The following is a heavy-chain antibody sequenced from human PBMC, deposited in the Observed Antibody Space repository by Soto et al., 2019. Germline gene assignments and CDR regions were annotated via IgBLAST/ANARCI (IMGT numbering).Heavy chain of an antibody. CDR3: AHRVLRTVFGLVTTTAIYFDS. D-gene: IGHD3-3*01. Sequence: QITLNESGPTVVRPTETLTLTCRFSGFSLTTSGVGVGWIRQSPGKAPEWLALIYWDDDKRYSASLKSRLTNTKYTSKNQVVLTVSDLDPTDTATYYCAHRVLRTVFGLVTTTAIYFDSWGQGTPVAVSS. V-gene: IGHV2-5*02. CDR1: GFSLTTSGVG. CDR2: IYWDDDK. J-gene: IGHJ4*02.